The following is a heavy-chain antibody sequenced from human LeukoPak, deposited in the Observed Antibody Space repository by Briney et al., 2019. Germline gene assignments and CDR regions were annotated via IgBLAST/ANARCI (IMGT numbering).Heavy chain of an antibody. CDR1: GASISSTTYY. D-gene: IGHD3-22*01. Sequence: SQTLSLTCTVAGASISSTTYYCSWIRQPPGKGLEWIGGIYYSGSTYYNPPLKSRVTISVDTSKNQFSLKLSSVTAADTAVYYCASRIAARANTYYYDSSGYLDYWGQGTLVTVSS. CDR3: ASRIAARANTYYYDSSGYLDY. J-gene: IGHJ4*02. V-gene: IGHV4-39*01. CDR2: IYYSGST.